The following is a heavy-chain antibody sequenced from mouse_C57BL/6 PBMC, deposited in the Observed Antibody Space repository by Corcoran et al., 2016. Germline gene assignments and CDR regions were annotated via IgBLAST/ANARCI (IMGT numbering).Heavy chain of an antibody. CDR1: GFSLSTSGMG. CDR3: ARSRYGSSFYWYFDV. V-gene: IGHV8-12*01. Sequence: QVTLKESGPGILQSSQTLSLTCSFSGFSLSTSGMGVSWIRQPSGKGLEWLAHIYWDDDKRYNPSLKSRLTISKDTSRNQVFLKITSVDTADTATYYCARSRYGSSFYWYFDVWGTGTTVTVSS. CDR2: IYWDDDK. D-gene: IGHD1-1*01. J-gene: IGHJ1*03.